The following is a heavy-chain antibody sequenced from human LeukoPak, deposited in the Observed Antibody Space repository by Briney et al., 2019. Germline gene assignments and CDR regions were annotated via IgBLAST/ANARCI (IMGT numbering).Heavy chain of an antibody. D-gene: IGHD3-10*01. J-gene: IGHJ4*02. Sequence: GASVKVSCKASGYTFTSYYMHWVRQAPGQGLEWMGIINPSGGSTSYAQKFRGRVTMTRDTSTSTVYMELSSLRSEDTAVYYCARDRGTSGTGEAGYYFDYWGQGTLVTVSS. CDR2: INPSGGST. V-gene: IGHV1-46*01. CDR3: ARDRGTSGTGEAGYYFDY. CDR1: GYTFTSYY.